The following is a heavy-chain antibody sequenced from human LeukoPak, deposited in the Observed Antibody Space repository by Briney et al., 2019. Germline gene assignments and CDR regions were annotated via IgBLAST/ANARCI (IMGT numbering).Heavy chain of an antibody. CDR2: INHSGST. Sequence: RASETLSLTCAVYGGSFSGYYWSWIRQPPGKGLEWIGEINHSGSTNYNPSLKSRVTISVDTSKNQFSLKLSSVTAADTAVYYCARWVAAAGTGADYWGQGTLVTVSS. D-gene: IGHD6-13*01. CDR3: ARWVAAAGTGADY. CDR1: GGSFSGYY. J-gene: IGHJ4*02. V-gene: IGHV4-34*01.